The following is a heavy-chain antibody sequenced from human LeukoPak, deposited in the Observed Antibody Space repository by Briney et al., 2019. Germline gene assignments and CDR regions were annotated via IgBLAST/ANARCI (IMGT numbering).Heavy chain of an antibody. V-gene: IGHV4-39*07. J-gene: IGHJ4*02. CDR3: ARVLEEVLDY. D-gene: IGHD2-2*01. CDR1: GGSISSSSYY. Sequence: SETLSLTCTVSGGSISSSSYYWAWIRQPPGKGLEWVGSINYSGSHYYNPSLKSRVTISVDTSKNQFSLKVSSVTAADTAVYYCARVLEEVLDYWGQGTLVTVSS. CDR2: INYSGSH.